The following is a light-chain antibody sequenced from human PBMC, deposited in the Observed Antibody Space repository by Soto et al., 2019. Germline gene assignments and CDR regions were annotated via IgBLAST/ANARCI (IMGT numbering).Light chain of an antibody. J-gene: IGKJ5*01. CDR2: GTS. V-gene: IGKV4-1*01. CDR1: QSVLYSSNNKNY. CDR3: QQYGGSPLIT. Sequence: DIVMTRSPDSLAVSLGERATINCKSSQSVLYSSNNKNYLAWYQQKPGQAPRLLISGTSSRATGIPDRFSGSGSGTDFTLTINRLEPEDFAVYYCQQYGGSPLITFGQGTRLEIK.